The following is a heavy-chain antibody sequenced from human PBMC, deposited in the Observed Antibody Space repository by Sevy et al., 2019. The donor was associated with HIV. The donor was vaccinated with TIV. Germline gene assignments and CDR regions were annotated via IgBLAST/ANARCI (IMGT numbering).Heavy chain of an antibody. Sequence: ASVKVSCKVSGYTLTELSMHWVRQAPGKGLEWMGGFDPEDGETIYALKFQGRVTMTEDTSTDTAYMELSSLRSEDTAVYYCATRTYVWGSYRLDYWGQGTLVTVSS. CDR2: FDPEDGET. V-gene: IGHV1-24*01. J-gene: IGHJ4*02. CDR1: GYTLTELS. D-gene: IGHD3-16*02. CDR3: ATRTYVWGSYRLDY.